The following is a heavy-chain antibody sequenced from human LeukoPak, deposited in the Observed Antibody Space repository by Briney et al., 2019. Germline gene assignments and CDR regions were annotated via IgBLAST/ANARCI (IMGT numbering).Heavy chain of an antibody. D-gene: IGHD1-26*01. CDR3: ARAGYSGSYDVWAYYFDY. J-gene: IGHJ4*02. Sequence: APVKVSCKASGYTFTGYYMHWVRQAPGQGLEWMGWINPNSGGTNYAQKFQGRVTMTRDTSISTAYMELSRLRSDDTAVYYCARAGYSGSYDVWAYYFDYWGQGTLVTVSS. CDR2: INPNSGGT. CDR1: GYTFTGYY. V-gene: IGHV1-2*02.